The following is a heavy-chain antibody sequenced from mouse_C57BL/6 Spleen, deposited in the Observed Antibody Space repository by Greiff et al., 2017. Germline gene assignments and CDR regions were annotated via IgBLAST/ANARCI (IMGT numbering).Heavy chain of an antibody. D-gene: IGHD2-3*01. Sequence: EVMLVESGGGLVKPGGSLKLSCAASGFTFSSSAMSWVRQTPEKRLEWVATISDGGSYTYYPDNVKGRFTISRDNAKNNLYLQMSHLKSEDTAMYYCAREDDGYYDYAMDYWGQGTSVTVSS. CDR3: AREDDGYYDYAMDY. CDR1: GFTFSSSA. V-gene: IGHV5-4*01. J-gene: IGHJ4*01. CDR2: ISDGGSYT.